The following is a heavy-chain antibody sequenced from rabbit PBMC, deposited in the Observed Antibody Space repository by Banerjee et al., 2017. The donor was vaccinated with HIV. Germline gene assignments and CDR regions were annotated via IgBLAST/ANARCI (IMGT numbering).Heavy chain of an antibody. Sequence: QSLEESGGDLVKPGASLTLTCTASGFSFSSTYYMCWVRQAPGKGLEWIGCIYAGSGSAYYASWAKGRFTISKTSSTTVTLQMTSLTAADTATYFCARSGYDNYDFFTLWGPGTLVTVS. J-gene: IGHJ4*01. CDR3: ARSGYDNYDFFTL. CDR1: GFSFSSTYY. D-gene: IGHD1-1*01. V-gene: IGHV1S40*01. CDR2: IYAGSGSA.